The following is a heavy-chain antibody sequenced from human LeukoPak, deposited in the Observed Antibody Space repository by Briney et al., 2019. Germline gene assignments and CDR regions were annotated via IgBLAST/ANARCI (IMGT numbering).Heavy chain of an antibody. CDR1: GGSISSYY. Sequence: SETLFLTCTVSGGSISSYYWGWIRQPPGKGLEWIGSIYYSGSTYYNPSLKSRVTISVDTSKNQFSLKLSSVTAADTALYYCAKHYMGSSYNHALDCWGQGTLVTVSS. CDR3: AKHYMGSSYNHALDC. D-gene: IGHD3-10*01. J-gene: IGHJ4*02. CDR2: IYYSGST. V-gene: IGHV4-39*01.